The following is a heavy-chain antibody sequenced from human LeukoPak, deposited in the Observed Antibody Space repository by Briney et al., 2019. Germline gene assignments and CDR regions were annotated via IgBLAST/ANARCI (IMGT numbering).Heavy chain of an antibody. J-gene: IGHJ4*02. CDR1: NHSIIETDD. Sequence: ASETLSLTCLVSNHSIIETDDWGWIRQTPGKGLERTGSIFDSASTDYTPSLKSRVTISLDRSNNQFSLTMTSVTAADTAVYHCVRVLDSGNSWYFFDLWGQGIRVVVS. CDR3: VRVLDSGNSWYFFDL. CDR2: IFDSAST. D-gene: IGHD1-1*01. V-gene: IGHV4-38-2*02.